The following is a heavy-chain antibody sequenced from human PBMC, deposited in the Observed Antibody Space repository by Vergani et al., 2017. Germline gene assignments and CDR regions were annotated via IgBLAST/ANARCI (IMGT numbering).Heavy chain of an antibody. CDR1: GYSISSGYY. Sequence: QLQLQESDPGLVKPSETLSLTCTVSGYSISSGYYWGWIRQPPGKGLEWIGSIYHSGSTYYNPSLKSRVTISVDTSKNQFSLKLSSVTAADTAVYYCARQNCGGDCLDFDYWGQGTLVTVSS. CDR3: ARQNCGGDCLDFDY. V-gene: IGHV4-38-2*02. D-gene: IGHD2-21*02. CDR2: IYHSGST. J-gene: IGHJ4*02.